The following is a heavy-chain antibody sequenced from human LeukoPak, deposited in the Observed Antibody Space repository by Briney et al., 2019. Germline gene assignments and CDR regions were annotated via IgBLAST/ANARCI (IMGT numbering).Heavy chain of an antibody. V-gene: IGHV3-15*01. CDR2: IKSKTDGGTT. D-gene: IGHD3-9*01. J-gene: IGHJ4*02. CDR1: GFTFSNAW. CDR3: TTAPVLRYFDWLLEHDY. Sequence: GGSLRLSCAASGFTFSNAWMSWVRQAPGKGPEWVGRIKSKTDGGTTDYAAPVKGRFAISRDDSKNTLYLQMNSLKTEDTAVYYCTTAPVLRYFDWLLEHDYWGQGTLVTVSS.